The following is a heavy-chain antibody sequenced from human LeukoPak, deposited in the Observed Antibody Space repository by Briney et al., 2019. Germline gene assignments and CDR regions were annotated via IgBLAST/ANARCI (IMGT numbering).Heavy chain of an antibody. CDR3: AKGYYYGSGSYYKRHGMDV. V-gene: IGHV3-23*01. CDR2: ISGSGGST. D-gene: IGHD3-10*01. J-gene: IGHJ6*02. CDR1: GFTFSSYA. Sequence: GGSLRLSCAASGFTFSSYAMSWVRQALGKGLEWVSAISGSGGSTYYADSVKGRFTISRDNSKNTLYLQMNSLRAEDTAVYYCAKGYYYGSGSYYKRHGMDVWGQGTTVTVSS.